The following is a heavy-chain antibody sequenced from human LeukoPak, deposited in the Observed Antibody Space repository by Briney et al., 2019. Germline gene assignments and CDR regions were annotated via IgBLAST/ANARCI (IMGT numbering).Heavy chain of an antibody. CDR2: ISSSSSYI. V-gene: IGHV3-21*01. Sequence: GGSLRLSCAASGFTFSSYSMNWVRQAPGKGLEWVSSISSSSSYIYYADSVKVRFTISRDNAKNSLYLQMNSLRAEDTAVYYCASGASETMVGLWGQGTLVTVSS. J-gene: IGHJ4*02. D-gene: IGHD4/OR15-4a*01. CDR3: ASGASETMVGL. CDR1: GFTFSSYS.